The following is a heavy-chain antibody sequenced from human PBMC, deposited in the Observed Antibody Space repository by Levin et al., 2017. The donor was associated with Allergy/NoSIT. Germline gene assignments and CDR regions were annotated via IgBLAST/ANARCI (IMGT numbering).Heavy chain of an antibody. V-gene: IGHV3-23*01. CDR3: AKASRDIVVVVGATEGARKEYYYGMDV. CDR2: TSGSGDST. Sequence: QAGGSLRLSCAASGFSFSSYAMSWVRHAPGQGLEWVSATSGSGDSTYYSDSVKGRFTISRDNSKSTLYLQMISLRAEDTAVYYCAKASRDIVVVVGATEGARKEYYYGMDVWGQGTTVTVSS. D-gene: IGHD2-15*01. CDR1: GFSFSSYA. J-gene: IGHJ6*02.